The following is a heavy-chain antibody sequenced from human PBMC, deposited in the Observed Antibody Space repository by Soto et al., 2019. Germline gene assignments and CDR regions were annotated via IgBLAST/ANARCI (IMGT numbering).Heavy chain of an antibody. D-gene: IGHD3-22*01. CDR1: GFNFSTYS. CDR3: ARYGYYYHSSAYSGH. J-gene: IGHJ4*02. V-gene: IGHV3-21*06. CDR2: ISSSATYI. Sequence: GGSLRLSCAASGFNFSTYSLNWVRQAPGKGLEWVSSISSSATYIDYADSVKGRFTISRDNAKSSLYLQMNSLRAEDTGVYYCARYGYYYHSSAYSGHWGQGTPVTVSS.